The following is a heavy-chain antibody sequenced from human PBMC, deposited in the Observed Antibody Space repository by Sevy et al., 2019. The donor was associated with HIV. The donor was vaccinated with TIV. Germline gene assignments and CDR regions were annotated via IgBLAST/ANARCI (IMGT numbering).Heavy chain of an antibody. D-gene: IGHD3-16*01. CDR1: GFTFSSYA. CDR3: AKFWGRGRGKDAFDI. Sequence: GGSLRLSCAASGFTFSSYAMSCVHQAPGKGLEWVSAISGSGGSTYYADSVKGRFTISRDNSKNTLYLQMNSLRAEDTAVYYCAKFWGRGRGKDAFDIWGQGTMVTVSS. J-gene: IGHJ3*02. CDR2: ISGSGGST. V-gene: IGHV3-23*01.